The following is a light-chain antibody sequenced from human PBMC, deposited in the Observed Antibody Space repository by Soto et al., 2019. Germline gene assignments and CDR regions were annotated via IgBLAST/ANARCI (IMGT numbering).Light chain of an antibody. J-gene: IGKJ5*01. CDR3: QQRSIWPPIT. CDR2: GAS. CDR1: QSVRSTH. Sequence: EIVLTQSPGTLSLSPWERATLSCRASQSVRSTHLAWYQLKPGQAPRLFIYGASSRATGIPDRFSGSGSGTEFTLTINSLQSEDSAVYYCQQRSIWPPITFGQGTRLEIK. V-gene: IGKV3D-20*02.